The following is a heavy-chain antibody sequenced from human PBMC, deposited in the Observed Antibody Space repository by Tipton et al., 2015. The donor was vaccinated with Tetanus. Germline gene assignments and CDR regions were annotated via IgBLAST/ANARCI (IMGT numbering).Heavy chain of an antibody. CDR1: GFIFSSYG. Sequence: AASGFIFSSYGIHWVRQAPGKGLEWVAVSWYDGTDKYYADSVKGRFTISRDNSKNTLYLQMNSLRAEDTAVYYCAREADCSGGSCFSGDFDNWGLGTQVTVSS. J-gene: IGHJ4*02. D-gene: IGHD2-15*01. CDR3: AREADCSGGSCFSGDFDN. V-gene: IGHV3-33*01. CDR2: SWYDGTDK.